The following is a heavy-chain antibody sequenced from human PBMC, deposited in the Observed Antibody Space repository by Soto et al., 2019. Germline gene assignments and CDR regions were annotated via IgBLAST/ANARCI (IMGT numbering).Heavy chain of an antibody. CDR3: AHRPRGYAYYFDY. J-gene: IGHJ4*02. D-gene: IGHD5-12*01. CDR2: IYWDEDK. Sequence: QITLKESGPTLVKPTQTLTLTCTFSGFSLRTRGVAVGWFRQPPGKALEWLALIYWDEDKWYSPSLKSRLTIADDTSKNQVVLTMTNVDPFDTATYYCAHRPRGYAYYFDYWGQGILVTVSS. V-gene: IGHV2-5*02. CDR1: GFSLRTRGVA.